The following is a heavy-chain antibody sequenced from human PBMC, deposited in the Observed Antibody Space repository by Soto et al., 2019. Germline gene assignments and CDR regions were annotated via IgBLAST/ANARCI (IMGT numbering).Heavy chain of an antibody. D-gene: IGHD7-27*01. CDR1: GFTFSSYA. J-gene: IGHJ4*02. Sequence: SGSLRLSCAASGFTFSSYAMSWVRQAPGKGLEWVSAISGSGGSTYYADSVKGRFTISRGNSKNTLYLQMNSLRAEDTAVYYCAKPPGPNWGFDYFDYWGQGTRVTVSS. V-gene: IGHV3-23*01. CDR2: ISGSGGST. CDR3: AKPPGPNWGFDYFDY.